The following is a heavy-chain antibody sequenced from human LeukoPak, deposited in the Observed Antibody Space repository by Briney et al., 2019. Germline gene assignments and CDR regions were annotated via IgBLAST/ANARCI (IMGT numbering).Heavy chain of an antibody. CDR3: TRGMSGTFNAYFDY. V-gene: IGHV4-30-2*01. CDR2: VYHSGST. Sequence: PSQTLSLTCAVSGGPISSGGYSWSWIRQPPGKGLEWIGYVYHSGSTYYNPSLKSRVTISVDRSKNQFSLKLSSVTAADTAVYYCTRGMSGTFNAYFDYWGQGTLVTVSS. CDR1: GGPISSGGYS. J-gene: IGHJ4*02. D-gene: IGHD1-26*01.